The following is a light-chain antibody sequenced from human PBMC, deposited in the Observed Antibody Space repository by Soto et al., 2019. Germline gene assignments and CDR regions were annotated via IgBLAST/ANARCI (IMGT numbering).Light chain of an antibody. V-gene: IGKV3-15*01. CDR3: QQYGDWPLT. CDR2: ATS. CDR1: QSVGNN. J-gene: IGKJ4*01. Sequence: EIVVTQSPATLSVSPGERATLSCRASQSVGNNFAWYQQKPGQAPRLLIFATSTRATGVPARFSGSGSWTEFTLPISSQQSEDFAVYYRQQYGDWPLTFRGGPKVEIE.